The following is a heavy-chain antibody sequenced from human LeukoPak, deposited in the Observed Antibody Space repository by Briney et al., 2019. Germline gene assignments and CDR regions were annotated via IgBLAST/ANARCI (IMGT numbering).Heavy chain of an antibody. CDR2: IYSDGST. D-gene: IGHD3-3*01. V-gene: IGHV3-66*01. CDR3: AVYDFWSGYYDDY. Sequence: GGSLRLSCVASGFTVSSNYMSWVRQAPGKGLEWVSIIYSDGSTYYADSMKGRFTISRDNSKNTLYLQMNSLRAEDTAVYYCAVYDFWSGYYDDYWGQGTLVTVSS. J-gene: IGHJ4*02. CDR1: GFTVSSNY.